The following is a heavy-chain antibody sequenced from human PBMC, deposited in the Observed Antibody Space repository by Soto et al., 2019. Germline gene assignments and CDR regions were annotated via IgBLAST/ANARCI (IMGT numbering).Heavy chain of an antibody. Sequence: QVQLVQSGAEMKKPGSSVKVSCQSSGGTFNTYAMNWVRQAPGQGPGWMGDISPMFGAANYAQKFQGRVTITADESTGTSYMQLSSLTSEDTALYFCAREVQVHTPAFVYWGQGTLVTVSS. D-gene: IGHD3-10*01. CDR3: AREVQVHTPAFVY. CDR1: GGTFNTYA. V-gene: IGHV1-69*19. CDR2: ISPMFGAA. J-gene: IGHJ4*02.